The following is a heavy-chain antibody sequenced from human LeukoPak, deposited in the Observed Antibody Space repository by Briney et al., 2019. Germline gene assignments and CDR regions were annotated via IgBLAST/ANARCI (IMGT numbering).Heavy chain of an antibody. J-gene: IGHJ1*01. CDR2: INPNSGGT. CDR3: ATDCGDYESGC. V-gene: IGHV1-2*02. D-gene: IGHD4-17*01. CDR1: GYTFTDYY. Sequence: ASVKVSCKASGYTFTDYYMHWVRQAPGQGLEWMGWINPNSGGTDYAQKFQGRVTMTRDTSISTAYMELSRLRSDDTAVYYCATDCGDYESGCWGQGTLVTVSS.